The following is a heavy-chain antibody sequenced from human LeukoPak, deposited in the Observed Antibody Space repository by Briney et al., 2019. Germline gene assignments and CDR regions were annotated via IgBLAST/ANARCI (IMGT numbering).Heavy chain of an antibody. J-gene: IGHJ4*02. CDR3: ARTVAFDY. CDR2: ISNSGGTI. CDR1: GFTFSDYE. D-gene: IGHD4-23*01. Sequence: GGSLRLSCAASGFTFSDYEMNWVRQIPGKGLEWLSYISNSGGTIYYADSVRGRFTVSRDNAKNSLYLQMNSLRPEDTAVYYCARTVAFDYWGQGTLVTVSS. V-gene: IGHV3-48*03.